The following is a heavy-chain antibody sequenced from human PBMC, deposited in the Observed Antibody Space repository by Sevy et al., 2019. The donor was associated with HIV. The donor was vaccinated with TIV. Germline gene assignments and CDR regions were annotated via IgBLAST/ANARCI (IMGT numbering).Heavy chain of an antibody. CDR1: GYTLTELS. Sequence: ASVKVSCKVSGYTLTELSIHWVRQAPGKGLEWMGGFDPEDGETIYAQKFQDRLTMTEDTSTDTAYMELSSLKSEDTAMYYGATDPASYYYGSTGYMVGYWGQGTLVTVSS. CDR3: ATDPASYYYGSTGYMVGY. CDR2: FDPEDGET. D-gene: IGHD3-22*01. J-gene: IGHJ4*02. V-gene: IGHV1-24*01.